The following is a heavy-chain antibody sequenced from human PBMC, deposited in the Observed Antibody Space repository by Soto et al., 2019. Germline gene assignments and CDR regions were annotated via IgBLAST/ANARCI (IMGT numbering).Heavy chain of an antibody. CDR2: IWYDGSNK. J-gene: IGHJ6*02. CDR3: AKDGAAVAGSVGYYYYGMDV. D-gene: IGHD6-19*01. V-gene: IGHV3-30*02. Sequence: GGSLRLSCAASGFTFSTYGMHWVRQAPGKGLEWVAVIWYDGSNKYYADSVKGRFTISRDNSRDTLYLQMNSLRAEDTAVYYWAKDGAAVAGSVGYYYYGMDVWGQGTTVTVSS. CDR1: GFTFSTYG.